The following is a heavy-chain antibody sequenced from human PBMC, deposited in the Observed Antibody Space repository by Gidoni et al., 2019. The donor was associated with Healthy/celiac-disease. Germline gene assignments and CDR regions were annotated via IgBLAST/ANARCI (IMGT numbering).Heavy chain of an antibody. CDR1: GFSPSTSGVG. CDR3: AHRRMGDYGDRTWHAFDI. V-gene: IGHV2-5*02. D-gene: IGHD4-17*01. Sequence: QITLKESGPTLVKPTQTLTLTCTFSGFSPSTSGVGVGWILQPPGKALEWLALIYWDDDKRYSPSLKSRLTITKDTSKNQVVLTMTNMDPVDTATYYCAHRRMGDYGDRTWHAFDIWGQGTMVTVSS. J-gene: IGHJ3*02. CDR2: IYWDDDK.